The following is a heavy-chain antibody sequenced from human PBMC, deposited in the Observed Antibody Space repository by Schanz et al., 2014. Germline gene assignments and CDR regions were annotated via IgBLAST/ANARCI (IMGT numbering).Heavy chain of an antibody. D-gene: IGHD3-10*01. CDR3: ARWFLIRGVILDS. CDR2: ISGSGAST. CDR1: GFSFSSYA. V-gene: IGHV3-23*01. Sequence: EVQLLESGGGLVQPGGSLRLSCATSGFSFSSYAINWVRQAPGKGLEWVSGISGSGASTYYADSVKGRFTISRDNSRDTVYLQMNSLRADDTAMYYCARWFLIRGVILDSWGQGTLVTVSS. J-gene: IGHJ4*02.